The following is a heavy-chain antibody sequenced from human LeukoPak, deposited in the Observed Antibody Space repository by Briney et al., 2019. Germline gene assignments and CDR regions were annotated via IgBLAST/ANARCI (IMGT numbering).Heavy chain of an antibody. V-gene: IGHV3-30-3*01. CDR2: ISYDGSNK. J-gene: IGHJ4*02. CDR1: GFTFSSYA. CDR3: AGIAAAGTDFDY. Sequence: GGSLRLPCAASGFTFSSYAMHWVRQAPGKGLEWVAVISYDGSNKYYADSVKGRFTISRDNSKNTLYLQMNSLRAEDTAVYYCAGIAAAGTDFDYWGQGTLVTVSS. D-gene: IGHD6-13*01.